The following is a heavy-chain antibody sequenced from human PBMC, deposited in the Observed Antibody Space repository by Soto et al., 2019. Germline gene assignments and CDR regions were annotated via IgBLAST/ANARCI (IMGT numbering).Heavy chain of an antibody. CDR2: IYYSGST. Sequence: TLSLTCTVSGGSISSYYWSWIRQPPGKGLEWIGYIYYSGSTNYNPSLKSRVTISVDTSKNQFSLKLSSVTAADTAVYYCASSVAGARHFDYWGQGTLVTVSS. D-gene: IGHD6-19*01. CDR3: ASSVAGARHFDY. V-gene: IGHV4-59*01. J-gene: IGHJ4*02. CDR1: GGSISSYY.